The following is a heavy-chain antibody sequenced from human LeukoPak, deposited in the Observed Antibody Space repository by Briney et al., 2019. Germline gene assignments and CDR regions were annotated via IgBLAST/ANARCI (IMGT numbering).Heavy chain of an antibody. D-gene: IGHD4-17*01. CDR1: GFTFSSYS. CDR2: ISSSSSYI. V-gene: IGHV3-21*01. J-gene: IGHJ5*02. Sequence: GGSLRLSCAASGFTFSSYSMNWVRQAPGKGLEWVSSISSSSSYIYYADSVKGRFTISRDNAKNSLYLQMNSLRAEDTAVYYCARDMDGDYGLFDHWGQGTLVTVSS. CDR3: ARDMDGDYGLFDH.